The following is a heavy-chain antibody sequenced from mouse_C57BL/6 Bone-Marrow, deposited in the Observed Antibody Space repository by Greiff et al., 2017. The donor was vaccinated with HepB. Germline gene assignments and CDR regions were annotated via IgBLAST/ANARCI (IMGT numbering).Heavy chain of an antibody. J-gene: IGHJ3*01. V-gene: IGHV1-82*01. D-gene: IGHD1-1*01. CDR1: GYAFSSSW. CDR3: ARGYYGSSCAY. CDR2: IYPGDGDT. Sequence: QVQLKQSGPELVKPGASVKISCKASGYAFSSSWMNWVKQRPGKGLEWIGRIYPGDGDTNYNGKFKGKATLTADKSSSTAYMQLSSLTSEDSAVYFCARGYYGSSCAYWGQGTLVTVSA.